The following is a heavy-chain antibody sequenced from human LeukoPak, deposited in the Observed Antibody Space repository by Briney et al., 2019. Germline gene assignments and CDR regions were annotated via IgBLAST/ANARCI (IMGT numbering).Heavy chain of an antibody. J-gene: IGHJ4*02. CDR2: IYSGGST. D-gene: IGHD4-17*01. Sequence: GGSLRLSCAASGFTFSNAWMSWVRQAPGKGLEWVSVIYSGGSTYYVDSVKGRFTISRDNSKKTLYLQMSSLRAEDTAVYYCARGEYGDYDYWGQGTLVTVSS. CDR1: GFTFSNAW. CDR3: ARGEYGDYDY. V-gene: IGHV3-66*01.